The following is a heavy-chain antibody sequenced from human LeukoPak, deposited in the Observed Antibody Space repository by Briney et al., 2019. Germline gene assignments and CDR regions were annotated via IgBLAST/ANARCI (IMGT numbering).Heavy chain of an antibody. CDR1: GFTFDDYG. Sequence: GGSLRLSCEASGFTFDDYGMNWVRQVPGKGLEWVSSINWDGVSTGYAGSLKGRFTISRDNAKNSLYLQMNGLRPEDTAFYHCARGIGGHMGDVFDLWGQGTMVTVSS. D-gene: IGHD3-16*01. CDR2: INWDGVST. V-gene: IGHV3-20*01. CDR3: ARGIGGHMGDVFDL. J-gene: IGHJ3*01.